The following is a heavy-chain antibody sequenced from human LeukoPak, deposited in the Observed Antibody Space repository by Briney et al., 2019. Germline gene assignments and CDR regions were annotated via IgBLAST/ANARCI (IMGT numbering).Heavy chain of an antibody. D-gene: IGHD2-8*02. J-gene: IGHJ5*02. CDR2: IYWDDDK. CDR1: GFSLSTSGVG. CDR3: AHRRLGPPHDPLVWFDP. Sequence: ESGPTLVKPTQTLTLTCTFSGFSLSTSGVGVGWIRQPPGKALEWLALIYWDDDKRYSPSLKSRLTITKDTSKNQVVLTMTNMDPVDTATYYCAHRRLGPPHDPLVWFDPWGQGTLVTVSS. V-gene: IGHV2-5*02.